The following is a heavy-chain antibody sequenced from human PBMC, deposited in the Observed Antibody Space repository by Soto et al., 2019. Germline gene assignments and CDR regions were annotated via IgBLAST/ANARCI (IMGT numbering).Heavy chain of an antibody. CDR2: MNPNSGKT. V-gene: IGHV1-8*01. CDR1: GYTFTNYD. D-gene: IGHD1-26*01. J-gene: IGHJ4*02. CDR3: ACRFLVGPSDLDY. Sequence: GASVKVSCKASGYTFTNYDINCVRQATGQGLEWMGWMNPNSGKTDYAQNFQGRVTMTWNTSISAVYMELSSLRSEDTAVYYCACRFLVGPSDLDYWGQGTLVTVSS.